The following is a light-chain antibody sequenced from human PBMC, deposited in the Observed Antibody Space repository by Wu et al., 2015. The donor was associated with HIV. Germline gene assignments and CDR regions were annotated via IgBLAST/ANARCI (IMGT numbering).Light chain of an antibody. J-gene: IGKJ5*01. V-gene: IGKV3-11*01. CDR3: QQRGDRPPT. CDR1: QSVRNR. CDR2: NAS. Sequence: EIVLTQTPGTLSLSPGDRATLSCRASQSVRNRLAWYQQRPGQPPRLLIFNASLRATGIPDRFSGSGSGTDFILTVSSLGPEDSAVYYCQQRGDRPPTFGQGTRLEIK.